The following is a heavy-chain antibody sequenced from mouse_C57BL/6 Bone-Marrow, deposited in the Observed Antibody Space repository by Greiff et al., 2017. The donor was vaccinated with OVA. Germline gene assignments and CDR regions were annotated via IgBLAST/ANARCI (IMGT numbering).Heavy chain of an antibody. Sequence: QVQLQQSGAELARPGASVKLSCKASGYTFTSYGVSWVKQRTGQGLEWIGEIYPRSSNTYYNEKFKGKATLTADKSSSTAYLELRSLTSEDSAVYFCAREGNWDEWYFDVWGTGTTVTVSS. D-gene: IGHD4-1*01. CDR2: IYPRSSNT. CDR1: GYTFTSYG. CDR3: AREGNWDEWYFDV. J-gene: IGHJ1*03. V-gene: IGHV1-81*01.